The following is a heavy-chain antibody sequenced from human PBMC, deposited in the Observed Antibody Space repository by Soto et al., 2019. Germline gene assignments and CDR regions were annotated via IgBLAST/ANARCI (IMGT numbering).Heavy chain of an antibody. D-gene: IGHD6-6*01. J-gene: IGHJ6*02. V-gene: IGHV5-51*01. CDR3: ARQGSMAAVYRMGV. CDR2: SYPGDSDA. CDR1: GYSFTSYW. Sequence: GESLKISCKGSGYSFTSYWIAWVRQRPGKGREWMGISYPGDSDARYSPSFQGQVTISADKSLSTAYLQWSSLKASDTAIYYCARQGSMAAVYRMGVWGQGTTVTVSS.